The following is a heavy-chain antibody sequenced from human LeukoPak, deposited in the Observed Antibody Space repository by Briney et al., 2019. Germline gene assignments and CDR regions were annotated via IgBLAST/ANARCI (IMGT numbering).Heavy chain of an antibody. J-gene: IGHJ6*02. V-gene: IGHV3-43*02. Sequence: GGSLRLSCAASGFTFDDYAMHWVRQAPGKGLVWVSLISGDGGSTYYAASVKGRFTISRDNSKNSLYLQMNSLITEDTALYYCAKDIGPIVVVPAAPSPYYYYGMDVWGQGTTVTVSS. D-gene: IGHD2-2*01. CDR2: ISGDGGST. CDR3: AKDIGPIVVVPAAPSPYYYYGMDV. CDR1: GFTFDDYA.